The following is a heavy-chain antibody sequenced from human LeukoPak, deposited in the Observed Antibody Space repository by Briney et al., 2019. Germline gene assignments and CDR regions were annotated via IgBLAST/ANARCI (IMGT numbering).Heavy chain of an antibody. CDR1: GGSFSGYY. CDR3: ARRDYDFWSGPYGYMDV. CDR2: INHSGST. V-gene: IGHV4-34*01. D-gene: IGHD3-3*01. J-gene: IGHJ6*03. Sequence: PSETLSLTCAVYGGSFSGYYWSWIRQPPGKGLEWIGEINHSGSTNYNPSLKSRVTISVDTSKNQFSLKLSSVTAADTAVYYCARRDYDFWSGPYGYMDVWGKGTTVTVSS.